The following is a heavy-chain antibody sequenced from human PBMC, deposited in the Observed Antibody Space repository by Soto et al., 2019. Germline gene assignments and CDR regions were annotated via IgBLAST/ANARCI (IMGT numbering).Heavy chain of an antibody. CDR1: GYIFTTSW. CDR2: INPTDSDT. D-gene: IGHD3-22*01. V-gene: IGHV5-51*01. CDR3: ARPDSSGYYVS. J-gene: IGHJ5*02. Sequence: GECLKISCKASGYIFTTSWIAWVRQMPGKGLEWMGIINPTDSDTRYSPSFQGQVTVSADKSISTAYLQWSSLKAADTAMYYCARPDSSGYYVSWGQGTLVTVSS.